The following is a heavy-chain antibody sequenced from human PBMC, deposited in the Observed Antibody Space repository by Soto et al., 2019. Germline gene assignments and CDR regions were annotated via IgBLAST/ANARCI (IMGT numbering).Heavy chain of an antibody. J-gene: IGHJ4*02. D-gene: IGHD3-10*01. CDR3: TRDQWELYF. V-gene: IGHV3-23*01. Sequence: VGSLRLSRAACGFSFSTSAMIWVRQAPGKGLEWVSSISGSGDRFYADSVKGRFTISRDTSKHTLYLQMNSLTAEDTAVYYCTRDQWELYFWGQGTLVTDSS. CDR1: GFSFSTSA. CDR2: ISGSGDR.